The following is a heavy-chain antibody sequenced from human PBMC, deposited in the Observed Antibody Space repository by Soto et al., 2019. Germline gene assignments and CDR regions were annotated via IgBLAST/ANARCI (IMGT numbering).Heavy chain of an antibody. Sequence: ASVKVSCKASGYTFTSYYMHWVRQAPGQGLEWMGIINPSSDSTSYAQRFLGRVTMTSDTSTSTVHMELSSLRSEDTAVYYCARDRGAAAVLFDYCGQGTLVTVSS. CDR2: INPSSDST. V-gene: IGHV1-46*03. CDR3: ARDRGAAAVLFDY. CDR1: GYTFTSYY. J-gene: IGHJ4*02. D-gene: IGHD6-13*01.